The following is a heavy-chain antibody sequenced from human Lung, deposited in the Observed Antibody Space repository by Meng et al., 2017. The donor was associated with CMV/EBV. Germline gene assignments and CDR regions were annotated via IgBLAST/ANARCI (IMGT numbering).Heavy chain of an antibody. V-gene: IGHV4-34*01. Sequence: XXXLTXAVYGGSFSGYYWSWIRQPPGKGLEWIGEINHSGSTNYNPSLKSRVTISVDTSKNQFSLKLSSVTAADTAVYYCARLVTNPYYYYGMDVWGQGTTVTVSS. J-gene: IGHJ6*02. CDR3: ARLVTNPYYYYGMDV. CDR1: GGSFSGYY. D-gene: IGHD4-11*01. CDR2: INHSGST.